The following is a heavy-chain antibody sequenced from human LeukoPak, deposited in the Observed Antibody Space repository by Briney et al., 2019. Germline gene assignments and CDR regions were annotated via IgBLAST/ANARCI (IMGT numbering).Heavy chain of an antibody. D-gene: IGHD3-22*01. CDR1: GFTVSSNY. CDR3: ARNAVYDPDAFAI. J-gene: IGHJ3*02. Sequence: GGSLRLSCAASGFTVSSNYMSWVRQAPGKGLEWVSVIYSGGSTYYAVSVKGRFTISRDNYKNALHLQMNCVRGEDTAVYYCARNAVYDPDAFAIWGQGTMVSVSS. CDR2: IYSGGST. V-gene: IGHV3-66*01.